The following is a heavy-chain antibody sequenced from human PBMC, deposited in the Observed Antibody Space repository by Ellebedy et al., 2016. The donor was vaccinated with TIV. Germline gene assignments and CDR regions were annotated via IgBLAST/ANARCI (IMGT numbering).Heavy chain of an antibody. D-gene: IGHD3-22*01. CDR2: INPNSGDT. CDR3: ARAYYYDSIAFYFDS. J-gene: IGHJ4*02. CDR1: GGIFRSYA. Sequence: ASVKVSCKASGGIFRSYAISWVRQAPGQGLEWMGRINPNSGDTTYAQKFLGRVTLTRDTSISTAYMELSRLRSDDTALYYCARAYYYDSIAFYFDSWGQGTLVTVSS. V-gene: IGHV1-2*06.